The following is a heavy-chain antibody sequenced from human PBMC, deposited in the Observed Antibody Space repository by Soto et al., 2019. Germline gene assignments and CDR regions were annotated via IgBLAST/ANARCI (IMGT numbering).Heavy chain of an antibody. Sequence: EASVKVSCKASGYTFTSYGISWVRQAPGQGLEWMGWISAYNGNTNYAQKLQGRVTMTTDTSTSTAYMELRSLRSDDTAVYYCARENSYDSSGYIDYWGQGTLVTVSS. V-gene: IGHV1-18*01. CDR2: ISAYNGNT. CDR1: GYTFTSYG. D-gene: IGHD3-22*01. J-gene: IGHJ4*02. CDR3: ARENSYDSSGYIDY.